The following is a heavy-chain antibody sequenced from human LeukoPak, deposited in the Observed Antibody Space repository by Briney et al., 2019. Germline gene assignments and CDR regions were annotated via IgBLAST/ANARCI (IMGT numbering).Heavy chain of an antibody. V-gene: IGHV5-51*01. CDR2: NFPADSNT. J-gene: IGHJ3*02. CDR3: VRRLTWNYDSDAFDI. Sequence: GESLKIPCRTSGYTFSTHWIGWVRQMPGKGLDWMGINFPADSNTKYSPSFEGRVTISADRSTRTAYLQWSSRKASDTAIYYCVRRLTWNYDSDAFDIWGLRTMGTVSS. CDR1: GYTFSTHW. D-gene: IGHD1-7*01.